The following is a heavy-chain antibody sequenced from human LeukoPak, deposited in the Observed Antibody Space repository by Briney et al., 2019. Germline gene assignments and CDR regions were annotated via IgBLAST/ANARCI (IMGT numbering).Heavy chain of an antibody. CDR2: INPDGSST. V-gene: IGHV3-74*01. Sequence: GGSLRLSCAASGFTLSDYWMHWVRQGPGKGLVWVSRINPDGSSTNYADSVKGRFTISRDNAENTLYMRMNSLRPEDTAVYYCARGYYSSSRFDSWGQGTLVTVSS. CDR1: GFTLSDYW. CDR3: ARGYYSSSRFDS. D-gene: IGHD6-13*01. J-gene: IGHJ4*02.